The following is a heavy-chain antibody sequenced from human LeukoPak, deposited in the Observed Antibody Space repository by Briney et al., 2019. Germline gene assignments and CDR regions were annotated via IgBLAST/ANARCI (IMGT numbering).Heavy chain of an antibody. CDR1: GFTFSSYA. D-gene: IGHD5-24*01. Sequence: GGSLRLSCAASGFTFSSYAMSWVRQAPGKGLEWVSSISSSSSYIYYADSVKGRFTISRDNAKNSLYLQMNSLRAEDTAVYYCAVEMATIRALGVAGDYWGQGTLVTVSS. V-gene: IGHV3-21*01. CDR2: ISSSSSYI. CDR3: AVEMATIRALGVAGDY. J-gene: IGHJ4*02.